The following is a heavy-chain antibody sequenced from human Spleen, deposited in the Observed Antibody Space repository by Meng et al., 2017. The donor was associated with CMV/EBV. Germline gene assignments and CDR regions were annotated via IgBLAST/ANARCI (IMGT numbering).Heavy chain of an antibody. CDR3: ARVRDSGSHYGPWFDP. D-gene: IGHD1-26*01. Sequence: GESLKISCAASGFTFSDYYMDWVRQAPGKGLEWVGRTRNKAYSYTTEYAASVKGRFTISRDDSKNSLYLQMNSLKTEDTAVYYCARVRDSGSHYGPWFDPWGQGTLVTVSS. J-gene: IGHJ5*02. CDR2: TRNKAYSYTT. CDR1: GFTFSDYY. V-gene: IGHV3-72*01.